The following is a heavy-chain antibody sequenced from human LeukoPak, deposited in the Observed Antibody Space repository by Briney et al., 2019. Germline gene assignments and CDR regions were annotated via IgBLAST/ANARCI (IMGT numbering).Heavy chain of an antibody. Sequence: QPGGSLRRSCAASGLTFSDYAMSWFRQAPGKGLEWVSGITSGFTPHYADSVKGRFTISRDNSKNMFHLQLNSLRAEDTAVYYCAKDYSDSRVADVFFEYWGQGTLVTVSS. CDR2: ITSGFTP. D-gene: IGHD2-15*01. V-gene: IGHV3-23*01. CDR3: AKDYSDSRVADVFFEY. J-gene: IGHJ4*02. CDR1: GLTFSDYA.